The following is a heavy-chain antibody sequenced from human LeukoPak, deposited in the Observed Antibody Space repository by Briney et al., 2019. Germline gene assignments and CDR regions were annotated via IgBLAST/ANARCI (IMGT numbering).Heavy chain of an antibody. CDR2: ISSSSSTI. Sequence: GGSLRLSCAASGFTFSTYSMSWVRQAPGKGLEWVSYISSSSSTIYYADSVKGRFTISRDNAKKSLYLQMNSLRAEDTAVYYCARDREVGDGIDSFDIWGQGTMVTVSS. J-gene: IGHJ3*02. CDR1: GFTFSTYS. D-gene: IGHD1-26*01. V-gene: IGHV3-48*01. CDR3: ARDREVGDGIDSFDI.